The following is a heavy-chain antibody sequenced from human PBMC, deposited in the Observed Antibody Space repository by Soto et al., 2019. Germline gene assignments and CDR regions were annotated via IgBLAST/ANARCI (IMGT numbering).Heavy chain of an antibody. CDR3: ARMYSSSCDY. CDR1: GFTFSTYA. V-gene: IGHV3-23*01. J-gene: IGHJ4*02. Sequence: EVQLLESGGDLVQPGGSLRLSCAASGFTFSTYAMRWVRQAPGKGLEWVSSITGSGDRTYYADSVKGRFTISRDNSQSTLHLQMNSRRAEDTAVYYCARMYSSSCDYWGQGTLVTVSS. CDR2: ITGSGDRT. D-gene: IGHD6-13*01.